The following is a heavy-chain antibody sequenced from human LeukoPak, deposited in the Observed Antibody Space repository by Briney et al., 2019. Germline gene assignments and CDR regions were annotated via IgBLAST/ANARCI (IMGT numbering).Heavy chain of an antibody. J-gene: IGHJ6*03. V-gene: IGHV4-59*01. CDR3: ARDRKVMVRGINYYYMDV. D-gene: IGHD3-10*01. CDR2: IYYSGST. CDR1: GGSISSYY. Sequence: RPSETLSLTCTVSGGSISSYYWSWIRQPPGKGLEWIGYIYYSGSTNYNPSLKSRVTISVDTSKNQFSLKLSSVTAADTAVYYCARDRKVMVRGINYYYMDVWGKGTTVTISS.